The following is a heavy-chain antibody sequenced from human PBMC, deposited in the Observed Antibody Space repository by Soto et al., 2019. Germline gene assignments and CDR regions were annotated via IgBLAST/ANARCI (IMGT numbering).Heavy chain of an antibody. J-gene: IGHJ4*02. CDR3: AREGSHGTNDC. CDR1: GFTFSNYP. CDR2: ISGNGGST. V-gene: IGHV3-64*01. Sequence: EVQLVESGGGLVQPGGSLRLSCAASGFTFSNYPMHWVRQAPGKGLESVSAISGNGGSTYYANSVKGRFTISRDNSKNTLYLQMGRLRSDDMDLYYCAREGSHGTNDCWGQGTLVTVSS.